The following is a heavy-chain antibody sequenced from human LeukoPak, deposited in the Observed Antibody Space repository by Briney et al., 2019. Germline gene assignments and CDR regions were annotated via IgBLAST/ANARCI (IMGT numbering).Heavy chain of an antibody. V-gene: IGHV3-21*01. Sequence: GGSLRLSCAASGFTFSSFTMNWVRQAPGKGLEWISSISSSSSYIYYADSVKGRFTISRDNAKNSLYLQMNSLRAEDTAVYYCASGGREQQLAIYYYYYMDVWGKGTTVTVSS. CDR3: ASGGREQQLAIYYYYYMDV. CDR1: GFTFSSFT. J-gene: IGHJ6*03. CDR2: ISSSSSYI. D-gene: IGHD6-13*01.